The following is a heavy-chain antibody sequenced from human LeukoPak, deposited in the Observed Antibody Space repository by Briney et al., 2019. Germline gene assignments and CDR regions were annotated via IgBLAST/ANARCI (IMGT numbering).Heavy chain of an antibody. D-gene: IGHD2-8*01. CDR3: ARRRETRLMAPGWYFDL. CDR1: GFTFSSYG. V-gene: IGHV3-30*02. Sequence: GGSLRLSCAASGFTFSSYGMYWVRQAPGKGLEWVAFIRYDGSNKYYADSVKGRFTISRDNSKNTLYLQMNSLRAEDTAMYYCARRRETRLMAPGWYFDLWGRGTLVTVSS. J-gene: IGHJ2*01. CDR2: IRYDGSNK.